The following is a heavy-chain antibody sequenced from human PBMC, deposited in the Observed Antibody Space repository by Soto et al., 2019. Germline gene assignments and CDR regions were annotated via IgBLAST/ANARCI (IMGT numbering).Heavy chain of an antibody. CDR2: ISYDGSNK. CDR1: GFTFSSYG. CDR3: AAKTWIQLWSPGY. Sequence: SLRLSCAASGFTFSSYGMHWVRQAPGKGLEWVAVISYDGSNKYYADSVKGRFTISRDNSKNTLYLQMNSLRAEDTAVYYCAAKTWIQLWSPGYWGQGTLVTVSS. D-gene: IGHD5-18*01. V-gene: IGHV3-30*03. J-gene: IGHJ4*02.